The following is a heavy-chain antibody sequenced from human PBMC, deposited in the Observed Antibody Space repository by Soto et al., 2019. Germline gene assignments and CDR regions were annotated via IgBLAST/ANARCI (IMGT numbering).Heavy chain of an antibody. V-gene: IGHV4-4*02. J-gene: IGHJ5*02. Sequence: QVQLQESGPGLVRPSGALSVTCAVSGDSISRSHWWSWVRQSPGKGLEWIGEISHSGITNYNPSLKSRVTISGDKSKNQRSLKLTSVTAADTAVYYCARVRYDRSGFDPWGQGTLVSVSS. CDR3: ARVRYDRSGFDP. CDR2: ISHSGIT. CDR1: GDSISRSHW. D-gene: IGHD3-22*01.